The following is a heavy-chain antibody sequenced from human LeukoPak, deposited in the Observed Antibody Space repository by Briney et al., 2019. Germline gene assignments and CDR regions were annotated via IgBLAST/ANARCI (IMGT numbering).Heavy chain of an antibody. J-gene: IGHJ4*02. Sequence: GGSLRLSCAATGFTFSSYSMNWVRQAPGKGLHWVSAISGSGGTTYYADSVKGRFTISRDSAKNTLYLQMNSLRAEDTAIYYCARDIAAAVDYWGQGTLVTVSS. CDR1: GFTFSSYS. CDR2: ISGSGGTT. CDR3: ARDIAAAVDY. V-gene: IGHV3-23*01. D-gene: IGHD6-13*01.